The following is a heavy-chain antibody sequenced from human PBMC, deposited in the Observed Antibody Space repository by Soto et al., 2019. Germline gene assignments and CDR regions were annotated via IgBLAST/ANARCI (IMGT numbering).Heavy chain of an antibody. J-gene: IGHJ6*02. CDR1: GFTFSDYW. CDR2: VSPDGTSA. CDR3: AKEFYDFWSESGMDV. D-gene: IGHD3-3*01. Sequence: GGSLRLSCAASGFTFSDYWMHWVRLAPGKGLVWVSRVSPDGTSADYVDSVKGRFTISRDNSKNTLYLQMNSLRAEDTAVYYCAKEFYDFWSESGMDVWGQGTTVTVSS. V-gene: IGHV3-74*01.